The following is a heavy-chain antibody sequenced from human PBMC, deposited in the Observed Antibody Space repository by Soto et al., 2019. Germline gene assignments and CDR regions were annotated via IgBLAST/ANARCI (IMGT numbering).Heavy chain of an antibody. Sequence: GGSLRLSCAASGFTFSSYSMNWVRQAPGKGLEWVSYISSSSSTIYYADSVKGRFTISRDNAKNSLYLQMNSLRDEDTAVYYCARDQRGGYDFWSGYQYYYYYGMDVWGQGTTVTVSS. CDR3: ARDQRGGYDFWSGYQYYYYYGMDV. V-gene: IGHV3-48*02. J-gene: IGHJ6*02. CDR2: ISSSSSTI. CDR1: GFTFSSYS. D-gene: IGHD3-3*01.